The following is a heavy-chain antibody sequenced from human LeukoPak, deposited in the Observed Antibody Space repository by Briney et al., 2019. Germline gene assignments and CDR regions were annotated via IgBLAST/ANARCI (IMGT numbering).Heavy chain of an antibody. V-gene: IGHV3-23*01. Sequence: GGSLRLSCAASGFTFSNYAMNWVRQAPGKGLEWVSGISSKGGTTYYADSVKGRFTISRDNSKNTLYLQMNSLRAEDTAVYYCAKTYGGNAGDAFDIWGQGTMVTVSS. D-gene: IGHD4-23*01. J-gene: IGHJ3*02. CDR2: ISSKGGTT. CDR3: AKTYGGNAGDAFDI. CDR1: GFTFSNYA.